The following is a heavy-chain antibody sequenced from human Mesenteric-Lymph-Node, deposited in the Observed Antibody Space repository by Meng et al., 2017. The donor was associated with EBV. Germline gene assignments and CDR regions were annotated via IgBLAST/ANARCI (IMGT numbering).Heavy chain of an antibody. D-gene: IGHD3-22*01. V-gene: IGHV4-4*02. CDR1: GGSISSSNW. CDR3: VRGRDYYDSSASYSNWFDP. J-gene: IGHJ5*02. Sequence: GPGLVKPSGPLSPTCGVSGGSISSSNWWSWVRQSPGKGLEWIGQIYHNGDTNYNPSLKSRVLISVDKSKNQFSLRLNSVTAADTAVYYCVRGRDYYDSSASYSNWFDPWGQGTLVTVSS. CDR2: IYHNGDT.